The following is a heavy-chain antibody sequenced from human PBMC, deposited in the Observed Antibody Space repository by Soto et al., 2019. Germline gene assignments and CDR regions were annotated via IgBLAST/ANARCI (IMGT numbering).Heavy chain of an antibody. CDR2: IYWDDDK. CDR1: GFSLSTSGVG. CDR3: AHYVDIAMVVEY. D-gene: IGHD5-18*01. V-gene: IGHV2-5*02. Sequence: QITLKESGPPLVKPTQTLTLTCTFSGFSLSTSGVGVGWIRQPPGKALEWLALIYWDDDKRYSPSLKSRLTITKDTSKNQVVLTMTNMDPVDTATYYCAHYVDIAMVVEYWGQGTLVTVSS. J-gene: IGHJ4*02.